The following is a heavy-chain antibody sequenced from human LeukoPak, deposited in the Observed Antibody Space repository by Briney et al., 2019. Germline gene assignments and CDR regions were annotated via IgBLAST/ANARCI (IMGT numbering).Heavy chain of an antibody. J-gene: IGHJ4*02. V-gene: IGHV4-39*01. CDR3: ARHFDPNYGGYSAFDY. CDR1: GGSISSSSYY. Sequence: PSETLSLTCTVSGGSISSSSYYWGWIRQTPGKGLEWIGSMYHSGSTYYNPSLKSRVTISVDTSKSQFSLKLSSVTAADTAVYYRARHFDPNYGGYSAFDYWGQGTLVTVSS. D-gene: IGHD4-23*01. CDR2: MYHSGST.